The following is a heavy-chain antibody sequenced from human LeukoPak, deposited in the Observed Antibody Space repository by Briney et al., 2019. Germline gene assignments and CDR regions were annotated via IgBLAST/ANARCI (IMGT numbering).Heavy chain of an antibody. CDR3: ARAPVSVFGVGISWFHP. D-gene: IGHD3-3*01. CDR1: GYTFTSYA. Sequence: RVASVKVSCKASGYTFTSYAMNWVRQAPGQGLEWMGWINTNTGNPTYAQGFTGRFVFSLDTSVSTAYLQISSLKAEDTAVYYCARAPVSVFGVGISWFHPWGQGTLATVSS. V-gene: IGHV7-4-1*02. J-gene: IGHJ5*01. CDR2: INTNTGNP.